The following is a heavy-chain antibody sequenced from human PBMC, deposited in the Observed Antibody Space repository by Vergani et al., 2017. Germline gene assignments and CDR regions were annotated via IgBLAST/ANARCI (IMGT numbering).Heavy chain of an antibody. V-gene: IGHV3-23*01. CDR2: IRGSGTDP. CDR1: EVSVSKYA. D-gene: IGHD6-13*01. Sequence: EMQLLESGGGLVQPGGSLRLSCVTSEVSVSKYAMSWVRQTPGKGLEWVSSIRGSGTDPHYTDSVKGRFTISRDNSKHTLFLQMHSLRPDDTAIYFCASDVWFSNSRISWGLGTLVTVSS. J-gene: IGHJ4*02. CDR3: ASDVWFSNSRIS.